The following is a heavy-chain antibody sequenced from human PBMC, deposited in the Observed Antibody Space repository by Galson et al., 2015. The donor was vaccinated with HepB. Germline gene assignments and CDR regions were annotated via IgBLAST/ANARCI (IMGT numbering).Heavy chain of an antibody. D-gene: IGHD5-24*01. CDR3: ARDQRDLKGRSWLFDY. CDR1: GGSISSSSYY. CDR2: IYYSGST. V-gene: IGHV4-39*07. J-gene: IGHJ4*02. Sequence: LSLTCTVSGGSISSSSYYWGWIRQPPGKGLEWIGSIYYSGSTYYNPSLKSRVTISVDTSKNQFSLKLSSVTAADTAVYYCARDQRDLKGRSWLFDYWGQGTLVTVSS.